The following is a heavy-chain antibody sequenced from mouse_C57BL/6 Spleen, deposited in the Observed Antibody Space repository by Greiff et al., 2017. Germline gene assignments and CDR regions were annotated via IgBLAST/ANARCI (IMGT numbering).Heavy chain of an antibody. Sequence: EVKLQESGPGMVKPSQSLSLTCTVTGYSITSGYDWHWIRHFPGNKLEWMGYISYSGSTNYNPSLKSRISITHDTSKNHFFLKLNSVTTEDTATYYCARDGYYSFAYWGQGTLVTVSA. CDR2: ISYSGST. D-gene: IGHD2-3*01. CDR1: GYSITSGYD. V-gene: IGHV3-1*01. J-gene: IGHJ3*01. CDR3: ARDGYYSFAY.